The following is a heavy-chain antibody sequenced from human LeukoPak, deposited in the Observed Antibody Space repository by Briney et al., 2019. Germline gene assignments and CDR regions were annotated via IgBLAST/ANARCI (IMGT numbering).Heavy chain of an antibody. D-gene: IGHD2/OR15-2a*01. V-gene: IGHV4-61*02. CDR2: IYARGNT. CDR3: ARDSHAYFDAFDI. Sequence: PSETLSLTCTVSGYSISSGYYWSWIRQPAGKGLEWIGRIYARGNTNYNPSLKSRVTISVDTSKNQFSLKLSSVTAADTAVYFCARDSHAYFDAFDIWGQGTMVTVSS. CDR1: GYSISSGYY. J-gene: IGHJ3*02.